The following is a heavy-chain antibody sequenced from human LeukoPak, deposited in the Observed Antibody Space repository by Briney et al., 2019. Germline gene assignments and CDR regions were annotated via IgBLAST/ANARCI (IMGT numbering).Heavy chain of an antibody. J-gene: IGHJ4*02. CDR2: ISSSSDSI. D-gene: IGHD3-16*01. CDR3: TTSRISFGGQADY. V-gene: IGHV3-48*04. Sequence: GGSLRLSCAASGFTFSTYGMTWVRQAPGKGLEWISYISSSSDSIKYADSVKGRFTSSRDNAKNSLYLQMNSLRAEDTAVYYWTTSRISFGGQADYWGQGTLVTVSS. CDR1: GFTFSTYG.